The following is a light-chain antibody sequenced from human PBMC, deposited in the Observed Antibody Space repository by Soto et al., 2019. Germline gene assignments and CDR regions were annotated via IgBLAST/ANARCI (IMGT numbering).Light chain of an antibody. CDR3: CSYAGSYSWV. CDR1: SSDVGDYNY. Sequence: QAVLTQPRSVSGSPGQSVTISCTGTSSDVGDYNYVSWYQQHPGKAPKLMIYDVSKRPSGVPDRFSGSKSGNTASLIMSGLQAEDEADYYCCSYAGSYSWVFGGGTQLTVL. CDR2: DVS. V-gene: IGLV2-11*01. J-gene: IGLJ3*02.